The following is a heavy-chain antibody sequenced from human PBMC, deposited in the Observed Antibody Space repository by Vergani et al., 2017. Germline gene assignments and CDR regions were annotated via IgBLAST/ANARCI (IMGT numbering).Heavy chain of an antibody. V-gene: IGHV3-11*01. CDR2: ISSSGSTI. J-gene: IGHJ2*01. CDR3: ARERYCSSTSCLFVPPDGYFDL. Sequence: QVQLVESGGGLVKPGGSLRLSCAASGFTFSDYYMSWIRQAPGKGLEWVSYISSSGSTIYYADSVKGRFTISRDNAKNSLYLQMNSLRAEDTAVYYCARERYCSSTSCLFVPPDGYFDLWGRGTLVTVSS. CDR1: GFTFSDYY. D-gene: IGHD2-2*01.